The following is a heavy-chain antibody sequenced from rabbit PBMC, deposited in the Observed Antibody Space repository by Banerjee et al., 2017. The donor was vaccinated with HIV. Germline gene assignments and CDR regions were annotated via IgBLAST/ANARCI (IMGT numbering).Heavy chain of an antibody. Sequence: QEQLEESGGDLVKPEGSLTLTCTASGFDLSSRYCMCWVRQAPGKGLEWIACIYAGSSGSTYYASWVNGRFTIARTSSTTVTLQMTSLTAADTATYFCARDLAGVIGWNFGWWGPGTMVTV. CDR1: GFDLSSRYC. J-gene: IGHJ4*01. D-gene: IGHD4-1*01. V-gene: IGHV1S45*01. CDR3: ARDLAGVIGWNFGW. CDR2: IYAGSSGST.